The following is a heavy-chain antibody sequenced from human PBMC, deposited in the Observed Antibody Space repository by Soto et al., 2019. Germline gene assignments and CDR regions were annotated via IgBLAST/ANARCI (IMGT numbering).Heavy chain of an antibody. CDR2: IYYSGST. Sequence: SETLSLTCAVSVGSSISYYWSWIRQPPGKGLEWIGYIYYSGSTNYNPSLKSRVTISVDTSKNQFSLKLSSVTAADTAAYYCARVRRTWEPYLFDYWGQGTLVTVSS. CDR3: ARVRRTWEPYLFDY. CDR1: VGSSISYY. D-gene: IGHD1-26*01. J-gene: IGHJ4*02. V-gene: IGHV4-59*01.